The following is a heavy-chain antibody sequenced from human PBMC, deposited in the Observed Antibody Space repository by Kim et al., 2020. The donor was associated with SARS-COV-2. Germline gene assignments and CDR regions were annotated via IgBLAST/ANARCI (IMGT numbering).Heavy chain of an antibody. V-gene: IGHV3-9*01. CDR3: AKGSSPYYYYYMDV. J-gene: IGHJ6*03. Sequence: ADSVKGRFTIARDNATRSLYLQMNSLGAEDTALYYCAKGSSPYYYYYMDVWGKGTPVTVSS. D-gene: IGHD6-6*01.